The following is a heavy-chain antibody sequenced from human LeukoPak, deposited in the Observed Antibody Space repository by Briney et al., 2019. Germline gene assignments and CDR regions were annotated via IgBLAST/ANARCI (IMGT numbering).Heavy chain of an antibody. Sequence: ASVKVSCKASGYAFSGYYMHWLRQAPGQGLEWMGWINPSNGDTNYAQKFQGRVTMTRDTSISTAYMELSRLRSDDTAVYYCARDCGSDCYSLDYWGQGTLVTVSS. V-gene: IGHV1-2*02. J-gene: IGHJ4*02. CDR3: ARDCGSDCYSLDY. D-gene: IGHD2-21*02. CDR1: GYAFSGYY. CDR2: INPSNGDT.